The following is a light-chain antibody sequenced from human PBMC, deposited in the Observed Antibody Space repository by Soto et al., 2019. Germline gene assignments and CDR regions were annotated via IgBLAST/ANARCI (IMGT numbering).Light chain of an antibody. CDR2: DAS. V-gene: IGKV1-33*01. CDR3: QQYGYLPLT. CDR1: QDINIY. J-gene: IGKJ4*01. Sequence: DIQMTQSPSSLSAFVGDRVTITCQASQDINIYLNWYQQKPGKAPKLLIYDASNLATGVPPKFSGSRSETEFTFTISSLQPEDIETYYCQQYGYLPLTFGGGTKVEI.